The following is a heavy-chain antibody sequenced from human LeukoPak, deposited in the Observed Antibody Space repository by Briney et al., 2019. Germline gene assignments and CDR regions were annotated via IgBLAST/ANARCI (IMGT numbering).Heavy chain of an antibody. D-gene: IGHD3-22*01. V-gene: IGHV1-69*13. J-gene: IGHJ4*02. CDR1: GGTFSSYA. CDR2: IIPIFGTA. CDR3: ARLGDYYDSSGYYGYVDY. Sequence: SVKVSCKASGGTFSSYAISWVRQATGQGLEWMGGIIPIFGTANYAQKFQGRVTITADESTSTAYMELSSLRSEDTAVYYCARLGDYYDSSGYYGYVDYWGQGTLVTVSS.